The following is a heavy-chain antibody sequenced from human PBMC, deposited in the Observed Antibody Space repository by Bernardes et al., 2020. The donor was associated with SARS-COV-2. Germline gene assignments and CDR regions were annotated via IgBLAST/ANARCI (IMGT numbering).Heavy chain of an antibody. CDR1: GFIFSSYS. J-gene: IGHJ6*02. V-gene: IGHV3-48*04. CDR2: ISSSTSTI. Sequence: GGSLRLSCAASGFIFSSYSMNWVRQAPGKGLEWVSFISSSTSTINYADSVRGRFTISRDNAKNSLYLQMNSLRAEDTAVYYCARGNGMDVWGQGTTFTASS. CDR3: ARGNGMDV.